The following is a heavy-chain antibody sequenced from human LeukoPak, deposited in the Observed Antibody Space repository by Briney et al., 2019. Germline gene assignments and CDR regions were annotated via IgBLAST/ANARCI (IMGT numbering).Heavy chain of an antibody. CDR1: GYTFTVYY. CDR3: ARGDTIFDAGSLDY. D-gene: IGHD3-3*01. J-gene: IGHJ4*02. V-gene: IGHV1-2*02. Sequence: ASVKVSCKASGYTFTVYYMHWVRPAPGHGLEWMGWTNPNSGGTNYAQKFQGRVTMTSDTSISTAYMELSRLRSDDTAVYYCARGDTIFDAGSLDYWGQGTLVTVSS. CDR2: TNPNSGGT.